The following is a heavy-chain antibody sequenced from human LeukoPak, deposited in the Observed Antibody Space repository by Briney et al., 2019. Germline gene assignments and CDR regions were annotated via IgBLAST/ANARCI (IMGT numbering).Heavy chain of an antibody. CDR2: INHSGST. D-gene: IGHD4-23*01. V-gene: IGHV4-34*01. J-gene: IGHJ6*03. CDR3: ARIRWTYYYYYMDV. Sequence: SETLSLTCAVYGESFSGYYWSWIRQPPGKGLEWIGEINHSGSTNYNPSLKSRVTISVDTSKNQFSLKLTSVTAADTAVYYCARIRWTYYYYYMDVWDNGTTVTVSS. CDR1: GESFSGYY.